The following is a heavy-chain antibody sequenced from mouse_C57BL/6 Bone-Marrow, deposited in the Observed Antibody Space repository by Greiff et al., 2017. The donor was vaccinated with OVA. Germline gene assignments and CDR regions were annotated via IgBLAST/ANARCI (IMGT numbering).Heavy chain of an antibody. CDR1: GFTFSSYA. CDR3: ARLLGAVDY. Sequence: DVKLVESGAGLVKPGGSLKLSCAASGFTFSSYAMPWVRQTPEKRLEWVAYISSGGDYIYYADTVKGRFTISRDNARNTLYLQMSSLKSEDTAMYYCARLLGAVDYWGQGTSITVSA. J-gene: IGHJ4*01. CDR2: ISSGGDYI. D-gene: IGHD2-1*01. V-gene: IGHV5-9-1*02.